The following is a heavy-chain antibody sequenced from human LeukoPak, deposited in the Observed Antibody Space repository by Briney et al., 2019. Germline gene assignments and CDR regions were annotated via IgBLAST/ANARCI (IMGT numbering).Heavy chain of an antibody. J-gene: IGHJ4*02. CDR1: GFNFSDPY. Sequence: GGSLRLSWAVSGFNFSDPYMTWIRKAPGRGLKWVSYISNRGYSKYYADCVKGRFTISRDNSNNSLYLQMNSLRAEDTAVYYCARSKRTYDFWGQGTLVTVSS. CDR2: ISNRGYSK. CDR3: ARSKRTYDF. V-gene: IGHV3-11*01.